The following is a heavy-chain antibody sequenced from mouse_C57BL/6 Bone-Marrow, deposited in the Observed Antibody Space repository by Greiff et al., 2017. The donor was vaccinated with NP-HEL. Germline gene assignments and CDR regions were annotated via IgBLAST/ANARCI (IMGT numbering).Heavy chain of an antibody. CDR3: ARIWDSGSGCFLDY. D-gene: IGHD1-1*01. CDR2: INPCSGYT. J-gene: IGHJ2*01. V-gene: IGHV1-4*01. CDR1: GYTFTSYT. Sequence: VQLQQSGAELARPGASVKMSCKASGYTFTSYTMHWVKQRPGQGLEWIGYINPCSGYTQYNQKFKDKATLTADKSSSTAYMQLSSLTSEDSAVYYCARIWDSGSGCFLDYWGQGTTVTVSS.